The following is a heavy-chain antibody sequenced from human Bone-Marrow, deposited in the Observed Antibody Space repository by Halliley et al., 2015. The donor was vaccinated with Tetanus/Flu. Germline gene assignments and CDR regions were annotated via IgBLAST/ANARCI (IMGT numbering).Heavy chain of an antibody. CDR3: ARAYGDSIYWFDP. Sequence: TLSLTCDVSGGSISSSGYYWSWIRQPPGKGLEWIGYSYYSGSTYYSPSLKSRVTISVDTSNNQFSLRLRPVTAADTAVYYCARAYGDSIYWFDPWGQGTLVTVSS. D-gene: IGHD4-17*01. J-gene: IGHJ5*02. CDR1: GGSISSSGYY. V-gene: IGHV4-30-4*01. CDR2: SYYSGST.